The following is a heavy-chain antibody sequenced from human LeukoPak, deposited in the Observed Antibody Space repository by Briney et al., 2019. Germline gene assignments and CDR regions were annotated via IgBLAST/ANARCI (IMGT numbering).Heavy chain of an antibody. CDR1: EFTFSTYS. V-gene: IGHV3-48*01. J-gene: IGHJ4*02. D-gene: IGHD2-2*01. CDR3: ARHYCTTTTCSSGAFDY. CDR2: ISSSSDTT. Sequence: PGGSLRLSCAASEFTFSTYSMNWVRQAPGKGLEWISYISSSSDTTLYADSVKGRFTISRDNAKNSLYLQMNRLGAEDTAVFYCARHYCTTTTCSSGAFDYWGQGTLVTVSS.